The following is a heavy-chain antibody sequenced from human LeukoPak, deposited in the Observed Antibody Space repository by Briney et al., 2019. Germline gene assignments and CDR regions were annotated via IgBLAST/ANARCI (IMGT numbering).Heavy chain of an antibody. D-gene: IGHD5-18*01. CDR3: ARGSLVRLVQLWLSSDY. V-gene: IGHV1-69*02. J-gene: IGHJ4*02. Sequence: ASVKVSCKASGGTFSSYTISWVRQAPGQGLEWMGRIIPILGIANYAQKFQGRVTITADKSTSTAYMELSSLRSEDTAVYYCARGSLVRLVQLWLSSDYWGQGTLVTVSS. CDR1: GGTFSSYT. CDR2: IIPILGIA.